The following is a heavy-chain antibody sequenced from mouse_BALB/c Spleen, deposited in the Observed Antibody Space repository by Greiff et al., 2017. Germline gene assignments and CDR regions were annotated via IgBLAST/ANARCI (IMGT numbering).Heavy chain of an antibody. CDR1: GFSLTSYG. CDR3: AREPLSRPLGAMDY. CDR2: IWAGGST. V-gene: IGHV2-9*02. J-gene: IGHJ4*01. Sequence: VKLQESGPGLVAPSQSLSITCTVSGFSLTSYGVHWVRQPPGKGLEWLGVIWAGGSTNYNSALMSRLSISKDNSKSQVFLKMNSLQTDDTAMYYCAREPLSRPLGAMDYWGQGTSVTVSS. D-gene: IGHD6-1*01.